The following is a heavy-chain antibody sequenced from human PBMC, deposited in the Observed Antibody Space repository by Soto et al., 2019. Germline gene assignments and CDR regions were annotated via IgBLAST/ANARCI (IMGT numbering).Heavy chain of an antibody. Sequence: QVQLQESGPGLVKPSQTLSLTCTVSGGSISSGGYYWSWIRQHPGKGLEWIGYIYYSGSTYYNPSLKSXXTXPXXTSKNQFSLKLSSVTAADTAVYYCARETIFGVVDYWGQGTLVTVSS. D-gene: IGHD3-3*01. V-gene: IGHV4-31*03. CDR2: IYYSGST. CDR1: GGSISSGGYY. CDR3: ARETIFGVVDY. J-gene: IGHJ4*02.